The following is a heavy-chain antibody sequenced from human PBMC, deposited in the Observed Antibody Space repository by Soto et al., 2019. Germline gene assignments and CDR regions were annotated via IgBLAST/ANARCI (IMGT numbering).Heavy chain of an antibody. CDR3: ARADPDASVGY. J-gene: IGHJ4*02. Sequence: TSETLSLTCTVSGGSMSSHYWTWLRQPPGKGLEWIGYISYSGSTYYNPSLKSRVTISADTSRNQFSLKLSSVIAADTAVYYCARADPDASVGYWGQGTLVTVPQ. D-gene: IGHD3-16*01. CDR1: GGSMSSHY. V-gene: IGHV4-59*11. CDR2: ISYSGST.